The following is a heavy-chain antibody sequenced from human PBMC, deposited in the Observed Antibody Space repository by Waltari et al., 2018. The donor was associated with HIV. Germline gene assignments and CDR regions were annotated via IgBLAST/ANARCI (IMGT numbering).Heavy chain of an antibody. CDR1: GGSISSSSYS. CDR2: IYYSGST. V-gene: IGHV4-39*07. D-gene: IGHD2-15*01. J-gene: IGHJ6*02. CDR3: ARDPDIVVPGGYV. Sequence: QLQLQESGPGLVKPSETLSLTCTVSGGSISSSSYSWGWIRQPPGKGLEWIGSIYYSGSTYYNPSLKSRVTISVDTSKNQFSLKLSSVTAADTAVYYCARDPDIVVPGGYVWGQGTTVTVSS.